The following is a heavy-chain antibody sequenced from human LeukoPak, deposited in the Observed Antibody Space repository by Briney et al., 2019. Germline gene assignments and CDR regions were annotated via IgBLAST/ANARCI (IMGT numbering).Heavy chain of an antibody. CDR2: IRSSGST. D-gene: IGHD3-10*01. CDR1: GDSISRHH. CDR3: ARVGHFGSGSYPPISEFFWFDP. V-gene: IGHV4-4*09. J-gene: IGHJ5*02. Sequence: PSETLSLTCIVSGDSISRHHWSWIRQSPGKGLEWIGEIRSSGSTNYNPFVRSRVSISVDMSMNQFSLKLSSVTAADTAVYYCARVGHFGSGSYPPISEFFWFDPWGQGTLVTVSS.